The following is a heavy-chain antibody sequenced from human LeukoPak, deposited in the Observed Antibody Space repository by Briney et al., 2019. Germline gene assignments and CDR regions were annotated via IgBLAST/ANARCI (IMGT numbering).Heavy chain of an antibody. Sequence: GGSLRLSCAASGFTFSSYMMTWVRQAPGKGLECVSTISSNGVGTYYADSVKGRFTISRDNSKDTLYLQMSSLRAEDTAVYYCARYCSGSICYSGVDYWGQGTLVPVSS. CDR2: ISSNGVGT. J-gene: IGHJ4*02. D-gene: IGHD2-15*01. V-gene: IGHV3-23*01. CDR1: GFTFSSYM. CDR3: ARYCSGSICYSGVDY.